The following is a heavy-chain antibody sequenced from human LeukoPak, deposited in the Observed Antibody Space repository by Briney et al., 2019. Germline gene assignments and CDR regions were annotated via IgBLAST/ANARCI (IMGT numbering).Heavy chain of an antibody. J-gene: IGHJ5*02. CDR1: GYTFTSYG. CDR3: ASGYSGSYSVTGFDP. CDR2: ISAYNGNT. D-gene: IGHD1-26*01. V-gene: IGHV1-18*01. Sequence: ASVKVSCKASGYTFTSYGISWVRQAPGQGLEWMGWISAYNGNTNYAQKLQGRVTMTTDTSTSTAYMELSSLRSEDTAVYYCASGYSGSYSVTGFDPWGQGTLVTVSS.